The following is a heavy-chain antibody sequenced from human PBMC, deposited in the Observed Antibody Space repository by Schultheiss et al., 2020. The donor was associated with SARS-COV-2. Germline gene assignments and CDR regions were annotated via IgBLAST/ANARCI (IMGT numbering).Heavy chain of an antibody. D-gene: IGHD3-3*01. CDR2: IYSGGST. CDR1: GFTFSSYA. V-gene: IGHV3-23*03. J-gene: IGHJ4*02. Sequence: GGSLRLSCAASGFTFSSYAMSWVRQAPGKGLEWVSVIYSGGSTYYADSVKGRFTISRDNSKNTLYLQMNSLRAEDTAVYYCARAHPNYDFWSGVFSLTFDYWGQGTLVTVSS. CDR3: ARAHPNYDFWSGVFSLTFDY.